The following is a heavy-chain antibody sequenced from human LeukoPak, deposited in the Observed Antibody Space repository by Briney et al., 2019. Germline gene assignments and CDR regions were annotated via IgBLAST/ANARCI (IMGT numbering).Heavy chain of an antibody. Sequence: ASVKVSCKASGYTITRYAMHWVRQAPGQRLEWMGWLNAGNGNTKYSQKFQGRVTITRDTSASTAYMELSSLRSEDTAVYYCARDKYSGYAARGGFDYWGQGTLVTVSS. CDR1: GYTITRYA. D-gene: IGHD5-12*01. CDR2: LNAGNGNT. V-gene: IGHV1-3*01. J-gene: IGHJ4*02. CDR3: ARDKYSGYAARGGFDY.